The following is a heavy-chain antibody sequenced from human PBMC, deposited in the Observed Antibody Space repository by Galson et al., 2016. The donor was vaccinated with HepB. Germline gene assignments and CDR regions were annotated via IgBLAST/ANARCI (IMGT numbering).Heavy chain of an antibody. J-gene: IGHJ6*03. CDR2: INTDGSTI. D-gene: IGHD3-10*01. CDR3: ARDRVTYGGSGPQDV. V-gene: IGHV3-74*01. Sequence: SLRLSCAASGFSFSSYWMHWVRQAPGKGLVWVSRINTDGSTISYVDSVKGRFTISRDNARDTLFLEMNSPRAEDTAVYFCARDRVTYGGSGPQDVWGKGTTVTVSS. CDR1: GFSFSSYW.